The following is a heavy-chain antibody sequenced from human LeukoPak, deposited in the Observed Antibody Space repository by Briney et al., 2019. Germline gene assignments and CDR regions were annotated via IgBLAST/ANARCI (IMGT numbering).Heavy chain of an antibody. CDR1: GGSISSYY. CDR2: IYHSGST. V-gene: IGHV4-59*12. D-gene: IGHD3-16*01. CDR3: ARVHGAQDFDY. J-gene: IGHJ4*02. Sequence: PSETLSLTCTVSGGSISSYYWSWIRQPPGKGLEWIGEIYHSGSTNYNPSLKSRVTISVDKSKNQFSLKLSSVTAADTAVYYCARVHGAQDFDYWGQGTLVTVSS.